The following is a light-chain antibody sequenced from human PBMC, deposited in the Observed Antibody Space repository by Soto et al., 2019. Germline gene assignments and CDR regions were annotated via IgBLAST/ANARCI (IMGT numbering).Light chain of an antibody. CDR1: QTILSN. CDR2: GAS. CDR3: QQYGSSPPIT. Sequence: EIVMTQSPSTLSVSPWGTVTSSCTVSQTILSNLAWYQQKPGQAPRLLIYGASSRATGIPDRFSGSGSGTDFTLTISRLEPEDFAVYYCQQYGSSPPITFGQGTRLEIK. V-gene: IGKV3-20*01. J-gene: IGKJ5*01.